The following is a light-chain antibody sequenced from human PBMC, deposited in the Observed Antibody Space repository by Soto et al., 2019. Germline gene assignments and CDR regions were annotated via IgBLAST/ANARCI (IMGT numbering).Light chain of an antibody. Sequence: QSVLTQPPSASGSPGQPVTISCTGTSSDVGGYDYVSWYQEHPGKAPKLMIYDVTIRRSGVSDRFSGSKSGNTASLTVSGLQAEDEADYYCSSYTGGNPTYVFGTGTKVTVL. CDR1: SSDVGGYDY. J-gene: IGLJ1*01. V-gene: IGLV2-8*01. CDR2: DVT. CDR3: SSYTGGNPTYV.